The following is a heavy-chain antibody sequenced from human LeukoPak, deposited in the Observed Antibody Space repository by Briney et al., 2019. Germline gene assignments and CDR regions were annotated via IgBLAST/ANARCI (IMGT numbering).Heavy chain of an antibody. J-gene: IGHJ4*02. D-gene: IGHD3-3*01. CDR1: GFAFSDYY. CDR3: ARGPFWSGYFDD. CDR2: ISSTGTTI. V-gene: IGHV3-11*01. Sequence: GGSLRLSCAASGFAFSDYYMSWIRQAPGKGLEWISYISSTGTTIYYADSVKGRYTISRDNAKNSLYLQVNSLRAEDTAVYYCARGPFWSGYFDDWGQGTLVTVSS.